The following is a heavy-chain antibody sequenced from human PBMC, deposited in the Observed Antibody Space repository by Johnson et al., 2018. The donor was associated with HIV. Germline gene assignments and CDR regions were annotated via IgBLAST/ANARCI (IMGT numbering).Heavy chain of an antibody. CDR2: ISYDGSNK. J-gene: IGHJ3*02. CDR1: GFTFSSYA. D-gene: IGHD3-22*01. Sequence: QVQLVESGGGVVQPGRSLRLSCAASGFTFSSYAMHWVRQAPGKGLEWVAVISYDGSNKYYADSVKGRFTISRDNSKNTLYLQMNSLRAEDTAVYYCARDRYYDSSGSHAFDIWGPGTMVTVS. V-gene: IGHV3-30*04. CDR3: ARDRYYDSSGSHAFDI.